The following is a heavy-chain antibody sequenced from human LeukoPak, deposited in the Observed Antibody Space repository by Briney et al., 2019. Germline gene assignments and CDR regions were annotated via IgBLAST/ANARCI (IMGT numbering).Heavy chain of an antibody. CDR2: ISWNSGSI. V-gene: IGHV3-9*03. D-gene: IGHD5-12*01. CDR1: GFTFDDYA. Sequence: GRSLRLSCAASGFTFDDYAMHWVRQAPGKGLEWVSGISWNSGSIGYADSVKGRFTISRDNAKNSLYLQMNSLRAEDMALYYCAKDIGSGYDYYYYMDVWGKGTTVTVSS. CDR3: AKDIGSGYDYYYYMDV. J-gene: IGHJ6*03.